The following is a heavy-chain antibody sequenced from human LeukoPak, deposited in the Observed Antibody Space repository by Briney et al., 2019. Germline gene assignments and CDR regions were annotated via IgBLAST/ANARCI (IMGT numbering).Heavy chain of an antibody. CDR1: GFTFSSYA. CDR3: ARGGSYVHY. Sequence: GGSLRLSCTASGFTFSSYAMNWVRQAPGKGLEWVSYINSGGSAIYYADSVKGRFTISRDNAKNSLYLQMNSLRADDTAVYYCARGGSYVHYWGQGTLVTVSS. V-gene: IGHV3-48*03. CDR2: INSGGSAI. J-gene: IGHJ4*02. D-gene: IGHD1-26*01.